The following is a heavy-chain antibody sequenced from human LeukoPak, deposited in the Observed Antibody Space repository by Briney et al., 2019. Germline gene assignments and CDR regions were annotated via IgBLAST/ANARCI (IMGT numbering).Heavy chain of an antibody. CDR1: GGSISSYY. CDR3: ARRGPGRHDRKNWFDP. D-gene: IGHD3-22*01. CDR2: IYYSGST. Sequence: SETLSLTCTVSGGSISSYYWSWIRQPPGKGLEWIGYIYYSGSTYYNPSLKSRVTISVDTSKNQFSLKLSSVTAADTAVYYCARRGPGRHDRKNWFDPWGQGTLVTVSS. V-gene: IGHV4-59*08. J-gene: IGHJ5*02.